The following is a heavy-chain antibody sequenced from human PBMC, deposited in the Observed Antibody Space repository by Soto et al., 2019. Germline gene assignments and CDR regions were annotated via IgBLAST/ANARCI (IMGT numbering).Heavy chain of an antibody. D-gene: IGHD2-15*01. V-gene: IGHV3-30-3*01. CDR1: GYTFSSYA. Sequence: QVQLVESGGGVVQPGRYLRLSCAASGYTFSSYAMHWVRQAPGKGLECVAVISYDGSNKFYRDSVKGRFTISRDNSKNTLHLQIYSLRYEDTAVYYCARGDREDIAVVVGARPGEYGVDVWGQGTTVTVSS. J-gene: IGHJ6*02. CDR3: ARGDREDIAVVVGARPGEYGVDV. CDR2: ISYDGSNK.